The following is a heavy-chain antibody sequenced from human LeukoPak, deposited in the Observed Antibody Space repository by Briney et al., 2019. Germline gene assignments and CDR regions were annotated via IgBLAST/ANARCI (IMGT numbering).Heavy chain of an antibody. CDR1: GGSLSGYY. CDR2: INHSGST. Sequence: SETLSLTCAVYGGSLSGYYWSWIRQPPGKGLEWIGEINHSGSTNYNPSLKSRVTISVDTSKNQFSLKLSSVTAADTAVYYCARGRRLHYDYYYYYMDVWGKGTTVTVSS. V-gene: IGHV4-34*01. D-gene: IGHD3-10*01. CDR3: ARGRRLHYDYYYYYMDV. J-gene: IGHJ6*03.